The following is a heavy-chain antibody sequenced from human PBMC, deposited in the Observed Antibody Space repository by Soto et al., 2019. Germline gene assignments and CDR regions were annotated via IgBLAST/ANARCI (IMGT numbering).Heavy chain of an antibody. D-gene: IGHD3-16*01. V-gene: IGHV4-61*01. CDR1: GGSVSSGSYY. J-gene: IGHJ5*02. CDR2: IYYSGST. CDR3: ATENYVWGIASINWFDP. Sequence: QVQLQESGPGLVKPSETLSLTCTVSGGSVSSGSYYWSWIRQPPGKGLEWIGYIYYSGSTNYNHSLNSRVTITVDTSKNQFSLKLSSVTAADTAVYYCATENYVWGIASINWFDPWGQGTLVTVSS.